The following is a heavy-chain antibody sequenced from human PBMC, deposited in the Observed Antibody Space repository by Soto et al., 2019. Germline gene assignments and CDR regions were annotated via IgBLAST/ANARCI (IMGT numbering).Heavy chain of an antibody. CDR1: GGSISSGGYS. Sequence: QLQLQESGSGLVKPSQTLSLTCAVSGGSISSGGYSWSWIRQPPGKGLEWIGYISHSGSTSYNPSIKSRVNISVDRSKNQFFRKLSSVTAAETAVYYCARDPMIWGQGTLVTVSS. CDR3: ARDPMI. J-gene: IGHJ4*02. CDR2: ISHSGST. D-gene: IGHD3-22*01. V-gene: IGHV4-30-2*01.